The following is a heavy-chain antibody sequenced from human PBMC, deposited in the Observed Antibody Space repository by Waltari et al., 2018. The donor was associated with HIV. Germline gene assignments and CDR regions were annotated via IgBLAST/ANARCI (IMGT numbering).Heavy chain of an antibody. CDR2: ISDDSAFI. CDR1: GFTFKTYS. Sequence: ESGGGRAKPGGTLKLSCSGSGFTFKTYSVSWIRQTPGSGLEWISSISDDSAFIYYADSVKGRFTVSRDNVRNSVFLQINDVRAEDTATYFCGAFLCAEDCRDGFDVWGQGTMVTVS. CDR3: GAFLCAEDCRDGFDV. V-gene: IGHV3-21*06. D-gene: IGHD2-15*01. J-gene: IGHJ3*01.